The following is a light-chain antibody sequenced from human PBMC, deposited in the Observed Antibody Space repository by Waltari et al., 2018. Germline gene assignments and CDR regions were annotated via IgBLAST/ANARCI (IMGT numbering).Light chain of an antibody. J-gene: IGKJ2*01. CDR1: QGISSY. CDR3: QQYYSYPGT. CDR2: AAS. Sequence: AIRMTQSPSSFSASTGDRVTITCRASQGISSYLAWYQQKPGKAPKLLIYAASTLQSGVPSRFSGSVSGTDFTLTISCLQSEDFATYYCQQYYSYPGTFGQGTKLEIK. V-gene: IGKV1-8*01.